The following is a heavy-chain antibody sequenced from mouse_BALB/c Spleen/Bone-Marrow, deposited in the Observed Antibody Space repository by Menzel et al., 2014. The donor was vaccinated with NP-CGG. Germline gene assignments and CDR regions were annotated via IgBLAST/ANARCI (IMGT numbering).Heavy chain of an antibody. Sequence: EVKLVESGGGLVKPGGSLKLSCAASGFTFSSYAMSWVRQTPEKRLEWVATISSGGRYTYYPDSVKGRFTISRDNAKNPLFLQMNRLRSEDTAMYYCARAGGGNAMDYWGQGTSVTVSS. CDR2: ISSGGRYT. CDR1: GFTFSSYA. V-gene: IGHV5-9-1*01. J-gene: IGHJ4*01. CDR3: ARAGGGNAMDY.